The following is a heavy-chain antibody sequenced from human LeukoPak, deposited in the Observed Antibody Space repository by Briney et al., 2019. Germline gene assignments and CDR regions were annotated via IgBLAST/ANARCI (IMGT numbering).Heavy chain of an antibody. CDR1: GYTFTSNY. V-gene: IGHV1-46*01. CDR3: AARTTVTTYRLDY. D-gene: IGHD4-17*01. J-gene: IGHJ4*02. CDR2: IIPSGGST. Sequence: ASVKVSCKAFGYTFTSNYMHCVRQAPGQGPEWMGVIIPSGGSTTYAQKFQGRVTMTEDTSTDTAYMELSSLRSEDTAVYYCAARTTVTTYRLDYWGQGTLVTVSS.